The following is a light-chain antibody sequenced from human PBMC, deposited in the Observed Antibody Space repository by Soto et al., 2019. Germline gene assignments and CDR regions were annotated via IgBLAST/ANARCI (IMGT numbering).Light chain of an antibody. CDR3: QQSYSTPRP. CDR1: QSISSY. CDR2: AAS. J-gene: IGKJ1*01. V-gene: IGKV1-39*01. Sequence: DIQMTQSPSSLSASVGDRVTITCRASQSISSYLNWYQQKPGKAPKLLIYAASSLQSGVPSRFSGSGSGTVFTLTISCLQLEDFETYYCQQSYSTPRPFGQGTKVEIK.